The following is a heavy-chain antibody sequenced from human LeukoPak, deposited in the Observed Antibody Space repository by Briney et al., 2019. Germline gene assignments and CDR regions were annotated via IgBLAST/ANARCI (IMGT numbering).Heavy chain of an antibody. CDR3: AKDSSGWYGGFDY. J-gene: IGHJ4*02. CDR1: GFTFSSDA. CDR2: ISGSGGST. V-gene: IGHV3-23*01. Sequence: GGSLRLSCAASGFTFSSDAMSWVRQAPGKGLEWVSAISGSGGSTYYADSVKGRFTISRDNSKNTLYLQKNSLRADDTAVYYCAKDSSGWYGGFDYWGQGTLVTVSS. D-gene: IGHD6-19*01.